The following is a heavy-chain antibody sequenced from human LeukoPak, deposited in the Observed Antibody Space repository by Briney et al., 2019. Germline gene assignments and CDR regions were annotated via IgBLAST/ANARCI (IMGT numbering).Heavy chain of an antibody. D-gene: IGHD1-26*01. CDR2: IKEDGGEK. V-gene: IGHV3-7*01. CDR3: ARERPVGATPFDF. Sequence: AGGSLRLSCAASGFMFSNYWMNWVRQAPGKGLEWVATIKEDGGEKYYVDSVKGRFTISRDNAKNSLYLQMNSLRDEDTAVYFCARERPVGATPFDFWGQGTLVTVSS. CDR1: GFMFSNYW. J-gene: IGHJ4*02.